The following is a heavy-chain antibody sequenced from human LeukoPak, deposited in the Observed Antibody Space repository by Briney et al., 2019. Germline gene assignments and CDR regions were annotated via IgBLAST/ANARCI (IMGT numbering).Heavy chain of an antibody. J-gene: IGHJ5*02. CDR3: ARAAYDSSGYYH. V-gene: IGHV3-30*04. CDR2: ISYDGSNK. CDR1: GFTFSSYA. D-gene: IGHD3-22*01. Sequence: GGSLRLSCAASGFTFSSYAMHWVRQAPGKGLEWVAVISYDGSNKYYADSVKGRFTISRDNSKNTLYLQMNSLRAEDTAVYYRARAAYDSSGYYHWGQGTLVTVSS.